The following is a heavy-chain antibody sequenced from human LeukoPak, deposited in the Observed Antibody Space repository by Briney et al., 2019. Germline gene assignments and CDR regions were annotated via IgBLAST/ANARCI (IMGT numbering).Heavy chain of an antibody. D-gene: IGHD5-12*01. CDR1: GGSISSSSYC. CDR2: IYYSGST. CDR3: ARNQWVRGWFDH. J-gene: IGHJ5*02. V-gene: IGHV4-39*01. Sequence: SETLSLTCTVSGGSISSSSYCWGWIRQPPGKGLEWIGSIYYSGSTYYNPSLKSRVTISVDTSKNQFSLKLSSVTTADTAVYYCARNQWVRGWFDHWGQGTLVTVSS.